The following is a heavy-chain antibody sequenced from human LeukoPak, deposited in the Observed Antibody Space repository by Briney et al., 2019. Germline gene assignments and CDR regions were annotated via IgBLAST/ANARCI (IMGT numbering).Heavy chain of an antibody. CDR2: IKQDGSEK. Sequence: GGSLRLSCAASGFTFSSYWMSWVRQAPGKGLEWMANIKQDGSEKYYVDSVKGRFTISRDNAKNSLYLQMNSLRAEDTAVYYCAGSWVTSPYNSDYWGQGTLVTVSS. J-gene: IGHJ4*02. CDR3: AGSWVTSPYNSDY. D-gene: IGHD2-21*02. CDR1: GFTFSSYW. V-gene: IGHV3-7*01.